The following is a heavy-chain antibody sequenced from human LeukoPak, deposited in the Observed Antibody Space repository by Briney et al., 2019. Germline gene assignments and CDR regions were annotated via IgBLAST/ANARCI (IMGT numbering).Heavy chain of an antibody. CDR1: GSISSSSYF. J-gene: IGHJ2*01. Sequence: SETLSLTCTVFGSISSSSYFWGWIRQPPGKGLEWIGSMYDSESYYYNPSPKSRVTISVDTSKNQFSLKLRSATAADTAVYYCARGGRIEVVSLYFDLWGRGTLVTVSS. CDR2: MYDSESY. CDR3: ARGGRIEVVSLYFDL. D-gene: IGHD3-22*01. V-gene: IGHV4-39*07.